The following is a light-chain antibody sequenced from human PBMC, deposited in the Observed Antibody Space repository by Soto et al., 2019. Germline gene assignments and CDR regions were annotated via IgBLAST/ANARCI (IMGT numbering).Light chain of an antibody. CDR1: SSDVGGYNY. J-gene: IGLJ2*01. Sequence: QSVLTQPPSASGSPGQSVTISCTGTSSDVGGYNYVSWYQQHPGKAPKLMIYEVSKRPSGVPDRFSGSKSGNTASLTVSGFQAEDEADYYCSSYAGSNNLLFGGGTQLTVL. V-gene: IGLV2-8*01. CDR2: EVS. CDR3: SSYAGSNNLL.